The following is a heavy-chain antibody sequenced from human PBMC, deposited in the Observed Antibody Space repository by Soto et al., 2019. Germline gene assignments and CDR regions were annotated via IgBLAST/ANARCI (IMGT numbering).Heavy chain of an antibody. D-gene: IGHD6-19*01. J-gene: IGHJ4*02. CDR1: GFTFSSYA. V-gene: IGHV3-23*01. CDR2: ISGTGTST. CDR3: AKHDVGAVASLDY. Sequence: PGGSLRLSCAASGFTFSSYAMTWVRQAPGKGLEWVSTISGTGTSTYYTDSVKGRFTISRDNSKNTLYLQMSSLRAEDTAVYYCAKHDVGAVASLDYWGQET.